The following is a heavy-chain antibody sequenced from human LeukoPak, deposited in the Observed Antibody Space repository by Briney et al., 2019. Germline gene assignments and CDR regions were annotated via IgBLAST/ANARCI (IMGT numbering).Heavy chain of an antibody. CDR2: ISDDGRST. Sequence: HAGGSLRLSCAASGFTFSSYGMSWVRQAPGKGLEWVSSISDDGRSTYYADSVKGRFTISKDNSKNTMYLQMNNLRAEDTAIYYCAKRVPYTSSSVYFDYWGQGTLVTVSS. D-gene: IGHD6-6*01. CDR1: GFTFSSYG. CDR3: AKRVPYTSSSVYFDY. V-gene: IGHV3-23*01. J-gene: IGHJ4*02.